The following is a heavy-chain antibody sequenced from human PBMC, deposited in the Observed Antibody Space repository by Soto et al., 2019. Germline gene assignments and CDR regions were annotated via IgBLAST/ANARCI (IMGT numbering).Heavy chain of an antibody. CDR2: IDWDDDK. CDR3: ARIPKYYDILTGVYYYYGMDV. Sequence: SGPTLVNPTQTLTLTCTFSGFSLSTSGMCVSWIRQPPGKALEWLALIDWDDDKYYSTSLKTRLTISKDTSKNQVVLTMTNMDPVDTATYYCARIPKYYDILTGVYYYYGMDVWGQGTTVTV. D-gene: IGHD3-9*01. V-gene: IGHV2-70*01. J-gene: IGHJ6*02. CDR1: GFSLSTSGMC.